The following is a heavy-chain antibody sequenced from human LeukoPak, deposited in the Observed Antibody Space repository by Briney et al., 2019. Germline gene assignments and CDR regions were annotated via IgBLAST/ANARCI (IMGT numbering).Heavy chain of an antibody. CDR1: GYTFNTYG. D-gene: IGHD6-25*01. Sequence: ASVKVSCKPYGYTFNTYGITWVRQAPGQGLEWMGWISPYNGNTNYAQKFQERVTITRDMSTSTAYMELSSLRSEDTAVYYCAAESRYSSAFHWGQGTLVTVSS. V-gene: IGHV1-18*01. J-gene: IGHJ4*02. CDR3: AAESRYSSAFH. CDR2: ISPYNGNT.